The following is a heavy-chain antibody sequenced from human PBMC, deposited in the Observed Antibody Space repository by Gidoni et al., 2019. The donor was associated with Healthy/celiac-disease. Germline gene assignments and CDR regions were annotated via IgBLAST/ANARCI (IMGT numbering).Heavy chain of an antibody. V-gene: IGHV3-15*01. CDR2: IKSKTDGGTT. J-gene: IGHJ4*02. D-gene: IGHD1-26*01. Sequence: EVQLVESGGGLVKPGGSLRLSCAASGFTFSNAWMSWVRQAPGKGLEWVGCIKSKTDGGTTDYAAPVKGRFTISRDDSKNTLYLQMNSLKTEDTAVYYCTTDPVVGASDYWGQGTLVTVSS. CDR1: GFTFSNAW. CDR3: TTDPVVGASDY.